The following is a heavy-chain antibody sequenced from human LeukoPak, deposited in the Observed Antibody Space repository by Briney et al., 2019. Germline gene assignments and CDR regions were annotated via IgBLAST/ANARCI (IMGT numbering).Heavy chain of an antibody. D-gene: IGHD5-18*01. CDR3: AKDRSDTAMVYAIDY. CDR1: GFNFSNYA. V-gene: IGHV3-23*01. CDR2: ISGSDGST. Sequence: GGSLRLSCAASGFNFSNYAMTWVRQAPEKGLEWVSAISGSDGSTYYADSVKGRFTISRDNSKNTLYLQMTSLRAEDTALYYCAKDRSDTAMVYAIDYWGQGTLVTVSS. J-gene: IGHJ4*02.